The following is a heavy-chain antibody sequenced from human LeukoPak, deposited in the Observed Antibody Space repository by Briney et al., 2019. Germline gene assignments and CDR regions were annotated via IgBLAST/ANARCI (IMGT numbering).Heavy chain of an antibody. V-gene: IGHV3-11*01. D-gene: IGHD2-2*01. J-gene: IGHJ6*03. CDR2: ISSSGSTI. CDR3: ARDLEHQADYYYYYMDV. CDR1: GFTFSDYY. Sequence: GGSLRLSCAASGFTFSDYYMSWIRQAPGKGLEWVSYISSSGSTIYYADYVKGRFTITRDNAKNSLYLQMNSLRAEDTAVYYCARDLEHQADYYYYYMDVWGKGTTVTVSS.